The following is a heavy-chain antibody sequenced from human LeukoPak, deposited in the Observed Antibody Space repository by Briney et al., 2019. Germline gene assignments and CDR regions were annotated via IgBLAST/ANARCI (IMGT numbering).Heavy chain of an antibody. CDR3: ARDGPGYSFDY. Sequence: GGSLRLSCAASGFTFSSYEMNWVRQAPGKGLEWVSCISTSGITTYYADSVKGRFTVSRDNARNSLYLQMNSLRAEDTAVYYCARDGPGYSFDYWGQGTLVTVSS. D-gene: IGHD5-18*01. J-gene: IGHJ4*02. CDR1: GFTFSSYE. CDR2: ISTSGITT. V-gene: IGHV3-48*03.